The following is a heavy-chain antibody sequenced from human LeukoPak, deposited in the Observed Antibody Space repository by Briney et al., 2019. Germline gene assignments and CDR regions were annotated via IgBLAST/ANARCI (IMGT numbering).Heavy chain of an antibody. CDR1: GGSISSYY. CDR2: IYYSGST. J-gene: IGHJ5*02. CDR3: ARDYYGSEGYNWFDP. D-gene: IGHD3-10*01. Sequence: QASETLSLTCTVSGGSISSYYWSWIRQPPGKGLEWIGYIYYSGSTNYSPSLKSRVTISLDTSKNQFSLKLSSVTAADTAVYYCARDYYGSEGYNWFDPWGQGTLVTVSS. V-gene: IGHV4-59*01.